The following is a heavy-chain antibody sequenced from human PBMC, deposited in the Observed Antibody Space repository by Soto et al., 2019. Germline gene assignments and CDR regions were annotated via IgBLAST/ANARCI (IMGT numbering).Heavy chain of an antibody. J-gene: IGHJ4*02. CDR1: PGSIYDYY. Sequence: SETLSLTCTVFPGSIYDYYWSWIRQTPGMRLEWIGFVYSGGSAMYNPSFKSRVITSLETSKNQFSLTLTSLTAADSAMYYCASTSRXXXXXGLDSWGQGALVT. CDR2: VYSGGSA. CDR3: ASTSRXXXXXGLDS. V-gene: IGHV4-59*01.